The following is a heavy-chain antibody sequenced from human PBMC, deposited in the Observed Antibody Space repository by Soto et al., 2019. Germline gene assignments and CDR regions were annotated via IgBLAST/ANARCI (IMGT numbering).Heavy chain of an antibody. CDR2: ISGSGGST. CDR3: AKAENYDILTGYGSPFDY. CDR1: GFTFSSYA. J-gene: IGHJ4*02. V-gene: IGHV3-23*01. D-gene: IGHD3-9*01. Sequence: ALRLSCAASGFTFSSYAMSLVRQAPGKGLEWVSAISGSGGSTYYADSVKGRFTISRDNSKNTLYLQMNSLRAEDTAVYYCAKAENYDILTGYGSPFDYWGQGTLVTVSS.